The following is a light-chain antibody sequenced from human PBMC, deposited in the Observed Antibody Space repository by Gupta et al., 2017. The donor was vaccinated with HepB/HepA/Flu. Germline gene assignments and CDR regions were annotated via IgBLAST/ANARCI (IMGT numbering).Light chain of an antibody. Sequence: EIVLTQSPGTLSLSPGERATLSCRASQTVSSSYLAWYQQKVGQAPRLLIYGASIRATGIPDRFSGRGSGTDFTLTISRLEPEDFAVYYCQQSYNSPFTFGPGTRVDMK. CDR1: QTVSSSY. J-gene: IGKJ3*01. CDR2: GAS. V-gene: IGKV3-20*01. CDR3: QQSYNSPFT.